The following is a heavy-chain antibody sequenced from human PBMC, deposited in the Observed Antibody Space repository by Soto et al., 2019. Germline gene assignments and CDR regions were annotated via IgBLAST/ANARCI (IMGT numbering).Heavy chain of an antibody. Sequence: SETLSLTCTVSGGSISSYYWSWIRQPPGKGLEWIGYIYYSGSTNYNPSLKSRVTLSVDTSKNQFSLKLSAVTASATAVSYCARAVYDSSGYYYVEWLDPWGQGTLVTVSS. V-gene: IGHV4-59*01. CDR3: ARAVYDSSGYYYVEWLDP. CDR2: IYYSGST. D-gene: IGHD3-22*01. CDR1: GGSISSYY. J-gene: IGHJ5*02.